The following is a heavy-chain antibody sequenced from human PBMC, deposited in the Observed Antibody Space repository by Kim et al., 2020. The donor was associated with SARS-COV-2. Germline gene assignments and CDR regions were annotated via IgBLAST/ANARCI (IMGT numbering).Heavy chain of an antibody. Sequence: YNHSLKSRVTISVDTSKNQFSLKLSSVTAADTAVYYCARQRFGELSTFDIWGQGTMVTVSS. CDR3: ARQRFGELSTFDI. J-gene: IGHJ3*02. V-gene: IGHV4-59*08. D-gene: IGHD3-10*01.